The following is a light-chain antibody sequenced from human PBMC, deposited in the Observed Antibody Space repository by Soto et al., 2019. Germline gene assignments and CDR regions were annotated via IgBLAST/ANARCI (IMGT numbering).Light chain of an antibody. CDR3: QHHYSTPPA. CDR1: QSVLYSSNNKNY. V-gene: IGKV4-1*01. Sequence: DIVMTQSPDSLAVSLGERATINCKSSQSVLYSSNNKNYLTWYQQKPGQPPRLLIYWASTRESGVPDRFRGSGSGTDFTLTISSLQAEDVAVYYCQHHYSTPPAFGGGTKVEIK. J-gene: IGKJ4*02. CDR2: WAS.